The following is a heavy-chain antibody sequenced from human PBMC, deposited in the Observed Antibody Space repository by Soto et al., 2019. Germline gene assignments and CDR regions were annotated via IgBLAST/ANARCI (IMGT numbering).Heavy chain of an antibody. Sequence: GGSLRLSCEVSGFTLGSYAMSWVRQAPGKGLEWVSAISGSGGSTYYADSVKGRFTISRDNSKNTLYLQMNSLRAEDTAVYYCAKEDGYCSSTSCRGSGYWGQGTLVTVSS. CDR1: GFTLGSYA. CDR3: AKEDGYCSSTSCRGSGY. J-gene: IGHJ4*02. V-gene: IGHV3-23*01. CDR2: ISGSGGST. D-gene: IGHD2-2*03.